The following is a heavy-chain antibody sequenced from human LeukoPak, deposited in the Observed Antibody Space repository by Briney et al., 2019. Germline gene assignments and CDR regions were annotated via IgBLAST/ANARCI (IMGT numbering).Heavy chain of an antibody. D-gene: IGHD6-19*01. CDR2: INHSGST. V-gene: IGHV4-34*01. Sequence: KPSETLSLTCAVYGGSFSGYYWSWIRQPPGKGLEWIGEINHSGSTNYNPSLKSRVTISVDTSKNQFSLKLSSVTAADTAVYYCARGVYLAVAGVYYYYYYMDVWGKGTTVTVSS. CDR3: ARGVYLAVAGVYYYYYYMDV. CDR1: GGSFSGYY. J-gene: IGHJ6*03.